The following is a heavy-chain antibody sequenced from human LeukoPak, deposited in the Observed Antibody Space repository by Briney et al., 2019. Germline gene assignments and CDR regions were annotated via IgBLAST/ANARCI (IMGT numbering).Heavy chain of an antibody. V-gene: IGHV3-30*02. CDR3: AKDRFITMVRGVFPTFDY. CDR2: IRYAGSNK. J-gene: IGHJ4*02. D-gene: IGHD3-10*01. CDR1: GFTFSSYG. Sequence: GGSLRLSCAASGFTFSSYGMHWVRQAPGKGLEWVAFIRYAGSNKYYTDSVKGRFTISRDNSKNTLYLQMNSLRAEDTAVYYCAKDRFITMVRGVFPTFDYWGQGTLVTVSS.